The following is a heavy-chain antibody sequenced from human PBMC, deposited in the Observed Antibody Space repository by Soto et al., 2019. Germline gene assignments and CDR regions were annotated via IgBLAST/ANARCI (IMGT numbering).Heavy chain of an antibody. V-gene: IGHV4-38-2*01. CDR3: ARLSDDYGGDSVDY. D-gene: IGHD4-17*01. CDR2: IYHSGIT. J-gene: IGHJ4*02. Sequence: SETLSLTCAVSGDSISSGYYWAWIRRPPGKALEWIGKIYHSGITNYTPSLQSRVTITVDSSKTQFSLTLKSLTAADTGVYYCARLSDDYGGDSVDYWDQGTLVTVS. CDR1: GDSISSGYY.